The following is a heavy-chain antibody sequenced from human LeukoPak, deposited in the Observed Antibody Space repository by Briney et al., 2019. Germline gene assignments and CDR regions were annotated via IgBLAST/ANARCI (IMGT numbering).Heavy chain of an antibody. CDR3: ARRPVATIKGYFDS. J-gene: IGHJ4*02. Sequence: SVKGRFAVSRDNSKNMLYLQMNSLSADDTAVYYCARRPVATIKGYFDSWGQGTPVTVSS. V-gene: IGHV3-30*09. D-gene: IGHD5-24*01.